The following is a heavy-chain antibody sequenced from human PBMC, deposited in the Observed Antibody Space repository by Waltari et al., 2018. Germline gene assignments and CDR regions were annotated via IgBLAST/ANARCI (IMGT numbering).Heavy chain of an antibody. CDR3: ATAPDAFQIIN. Sequence: QVQLVQSGAEVKKPGASVKVSCKASGYTFTSYGISWVRQAPGQGLEWMGWISAYNGNTNYAQKLQGRVTMTRDTSISTAYMELNRLISDDSAMYYCATAPDAFQIINWGQGTLVTVSS. CDR2: ISAYNGNT. CDR1: GYTFTSYG. V-gene: IGHV1-18*01. D-gene: IGHD2-2*01. J-gene: IGHJ4*02.